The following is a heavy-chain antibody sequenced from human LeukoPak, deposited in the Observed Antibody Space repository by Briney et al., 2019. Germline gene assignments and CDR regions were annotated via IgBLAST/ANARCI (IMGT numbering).Heavy chain of an antibody. Sequence: PGGSLRLSCAASGFTFSNAWMSWVRQAPGKGLEWVGRIKSKTDGGTTDYAAPVKGRFTISRDDSKNTLYLQMNSLITEDTAVYYCTTVLIALAGNISDYWGQGTLVTVSS. J-gene: IGHJ4*02. CDR2: IKSKTDGGTT. D-gene: IGHD6-19*01. CDR3: TTVLIALAGNISDY. CDR1: GFTFSNAW. V-gene: IGHV3-15*01.